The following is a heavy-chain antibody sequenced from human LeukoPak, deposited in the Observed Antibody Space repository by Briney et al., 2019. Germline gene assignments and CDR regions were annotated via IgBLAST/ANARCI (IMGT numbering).Heavy chain of an antibody. J-gene: IGHJ4*02. CDR1: GFXFSSFA. CDR2: IGGSGYST. D-gene: IGHD3-22*01. Sequence: GGSLRLSCAASGFXFSSFAINWVRQAPGKGLEWVSGIGGSGYSTYYADSVKGRFTISRDNSKSTLYLQMSSLRAEDTAVYYCAKEKYYYDTSGYYPFDYWGQGTLVTVSS. CDR3: AKEKYYYDTSGYYPFDY. V-gene: IGHV3-23*01.